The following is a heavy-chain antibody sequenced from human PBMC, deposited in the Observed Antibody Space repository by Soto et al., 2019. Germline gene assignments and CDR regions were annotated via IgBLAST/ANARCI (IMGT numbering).Heavy chain of an antibody. J-gene: IGHJ4*02. CDR3: ASLNYYGSGSFD. V-gene: IGHV4-31*03. D-gene: IGHD3-10*01. CDR2: IYYSGST. CDR1: GVCLSSGGYY. Sequence: QMQLHESGPGLVKPSQTLSLTCTVSGVCLSSGGYYWSWIRQHPGKGLEWIGYIYYSGSTYYNPSLKSRVTISVDTSKNQFSLKLSSVTAADTAVYYCASLNYYGSGSFDWGQGTLVTVSS.